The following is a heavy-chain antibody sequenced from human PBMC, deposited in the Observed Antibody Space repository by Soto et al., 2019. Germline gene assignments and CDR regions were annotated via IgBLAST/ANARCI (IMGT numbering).Heavy chain of an antibody. D-gene: IGHD3-10*01. Sequence: ASVKVSCKASGYTFINYGIAWVRQAPGQGLAWMGWINPTNGNTNYARDLEGRVTVTADISATTAYMELRSLTSDDTAVYYCARVHFGNAFEIWGQGTKVTVSS. CDR1: GYTFINYG. CDR2: INPTNGNT. V-gene: IGHV1-18*01. J-gene: IGHJ3*02. CDR3: ARVHFGNAFEI.